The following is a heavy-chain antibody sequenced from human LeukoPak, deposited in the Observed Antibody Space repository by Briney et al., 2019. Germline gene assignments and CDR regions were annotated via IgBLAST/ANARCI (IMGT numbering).Heavy chain of an antibody. CDR3: ARGEGYDFWSGYQIVY. V-gene: IGHV4-34*01. CDR2: INHSGST. CDR1: GGSFSGYY. J-gene: IGHJ4*02. Sequence: SETLSLTCAVYGGSFSGYYWSWIRQPPGKGLEWIGVINHSGSTNYNPSLKSRVTISVDTSKNQFSLKLSSVTAADTAVYYCARGEGYDFWSGYQIVYWRQGTLVTVSS. D-gene: IGHD3-3*01.